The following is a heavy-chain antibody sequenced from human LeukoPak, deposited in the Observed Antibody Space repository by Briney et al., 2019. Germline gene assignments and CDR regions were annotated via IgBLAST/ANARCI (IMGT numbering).Heavy chain of an antibody. CDR3: AREISTGWSIKYFFVY. CDR2: ISYDGIIE. V-gene: IGHV3-30*04. CDR1: GFAFSSYA. J-gene: IGHJ4*02. Sequence: GGSLRLSCAASGFAFSSYAMHWVRQAPGKGLEWVAIISYDGIIEDYSDSVKGRFTISRDNFKNTLFLQMNSLRDEDTAVYYCAREISTGWSIKYFFVYWGQGSLVTVSS. D-gene: IGHD6-19*01.